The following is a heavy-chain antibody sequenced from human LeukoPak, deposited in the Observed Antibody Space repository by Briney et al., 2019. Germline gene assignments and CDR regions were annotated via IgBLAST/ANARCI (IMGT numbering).Heavy chain of an antibody. Sequence: GGSLRLSCAASGFTFSSYGMSWVRQAPGKGLEWVSAISGSGGSTYYADSVKGRFTISRDNSKNTLYLQMNSLRAEDTAVYYCARAWTGYYDYWGQGTLATVSS. CDR2: ISGSGGST. V-gene: IGHV3-23*01. D-gene: IGHD3/OR15-3a*01. CDR1: GFTFSSYG. J-gene: IGHJ4*02. CDR3: ARAWTGYYDY.